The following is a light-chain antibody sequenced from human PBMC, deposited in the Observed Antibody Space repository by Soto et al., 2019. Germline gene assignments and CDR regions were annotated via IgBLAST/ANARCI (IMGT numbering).Light chain of an antibody. CDR3: QQYGDSVFT. CDR1: QSLTSNY. V-gene: IGKV3-20*01. Sequence: EIVLTQSPGTLSLSPGERATLSCRASQSLTSNYLAWYQQKPGQAPRLLISGTSNRATGIPDRFSGSGSGTDFTLTINRLEPDDFAVYYCQQYGDSVFTFAPGTKVDIK. J-gene: IGKJ3*01. CDR2: GTS.